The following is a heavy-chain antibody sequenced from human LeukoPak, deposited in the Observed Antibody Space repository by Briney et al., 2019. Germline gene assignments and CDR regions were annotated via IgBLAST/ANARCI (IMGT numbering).Heavy chain of an antibody. D-gene: IGHD3-10*01. Sequence: GASVKVSCKASGNTFPSHFMNWVRQAPGQGLEWMGWINTKTGNPTYAQGFTGRFVFSLDPSVSTASLEISSLKTEDTGVYYCARTYYYGSGSYYIDPWGQGTLVTVSS. J-gene: IGHJ5*02. CDR3: ARTYYYGSGSYYIDP. CDR2: INTKTGNP. CDR1: GNTFPSHF. V-gene: IGHV7-4-1*02.